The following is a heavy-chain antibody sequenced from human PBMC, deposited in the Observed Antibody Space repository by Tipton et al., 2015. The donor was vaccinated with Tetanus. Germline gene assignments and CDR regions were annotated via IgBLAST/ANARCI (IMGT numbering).Heavy chain of an antibody. CDR2: ISSSSSYI. CDR1: GFTFSTYS. V-gene: IGHV3-21*01. CDR3: AKFLAELNWDDAFDV. J-gene: IGHJ3*01. D-gene: IGHD7-27*01. Sequence: SLRLSCAASGFTFSTYSMNWVRQAPGKGLEWVSSISSSSSYIYYADSVKGRFTISRDNAKTSLYLQMSSLRAEDTAVYYCAKFLAELNWDDAFDVWGHGTKVTVSS.